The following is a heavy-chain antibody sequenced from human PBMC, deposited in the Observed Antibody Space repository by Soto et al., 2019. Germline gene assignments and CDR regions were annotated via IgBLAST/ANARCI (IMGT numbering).Heavy chain of an antibody. J-gene: IGHJ4*02. CDR2: INPSGGST. CDR3: ARESRTTVTRGARYYFDY. Sequence: QVQLVQSGAEVKKPGASVKVSCKASGYTFTSYYMHWVRQAPGQGLEWMVIINPSGGSTSYAQKFQGRVTMTRDTSTSTVYMELSSLRSEDTAVYYCARESRTTVTRGARYYFDYWGQGTLVTVSS. V-gene: IGHV1-46*03. D-gene: IGHD4-17*01. CDR1: GYTFTSYY.